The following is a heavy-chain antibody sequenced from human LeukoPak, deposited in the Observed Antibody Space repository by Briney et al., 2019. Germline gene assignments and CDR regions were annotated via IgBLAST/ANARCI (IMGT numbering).Heavy chain of an antibody. Sequence: PSEILSLTCAVYGGSFSGYYWSWMRQPPGKGLEWIGEINHSGSTNYNPSLKSRVTISVDTSKNQFSLKLSSVTAADTAVYYCARGRGDDFWSGYFYYYYGMDVWGQGTTVTVSS. CDR1: GGSFSGYY. J-gene: IGHJ6*02. CDR2: INHSGST. CDR3: ARGRGDDFWSGYFYYYYGMDV. V-gene: IGHV4-34*01. D-gene: IGHD3-3*01.